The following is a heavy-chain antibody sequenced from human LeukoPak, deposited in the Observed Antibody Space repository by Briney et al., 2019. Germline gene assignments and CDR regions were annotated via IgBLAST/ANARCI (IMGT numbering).Heavy chain of an antibody. Sequence: PGGSLRLSCVASGFTFSGYGIHWVRQAPGKGLEWVALISYDGTNKYYADSVKGRFTISRDNSKSTLELQMNTLRAEDTAVYYCVRDPGISMVRGPLFAMDVWGQGTTVTFSS. CDR3: VRDPGISMVRGPLFAMDV. CDR2: ISYDGTNK. V-gene: IGHV3-33*05. CDR1: GFTFSGYG. J-gene: IGHJ6*02. D-gene: IGHD3-10*01.